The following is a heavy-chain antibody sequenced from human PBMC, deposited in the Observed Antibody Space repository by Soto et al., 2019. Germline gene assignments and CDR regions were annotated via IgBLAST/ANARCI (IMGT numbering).Heavy chain of an antibody. J-gene: IGHJ3*02. CDR1: GGTFSSYA. Sequence: GASVKVSCKASGGTFSSYAISWVRQAPGQGLEGMGGIIPIFGTSNYAQKFQGRVTITADESTSTAYMELSSLRSEVTAVYYCAGVYREERRFDDGFDIWGQETMVTVSS. D-gene: IGHD3-10*01. CDR2: IIPIFGTS. CDR3: AGVYREERRFDDGFDI. V-gene: IGHV1-69*13.